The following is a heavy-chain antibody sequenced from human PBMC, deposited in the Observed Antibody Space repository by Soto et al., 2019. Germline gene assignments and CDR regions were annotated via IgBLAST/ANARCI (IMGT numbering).Heavy chain of an antibody. CDR3: ATVAGNYYYGMDV. V-gene: IGHV4-39*01. CDR1: GGSISSSSYY. CDR2: IYYSGSI. D-gene: IGHD6-19*01. J-gene: IGHJ6*02. Sequence: SETLSLTCTVSGGSISSSSYYWGWIRQPPGKGLEWIGSIYYSGSIYYNPSLKSRVTISVDTSKNQFSLKLSSVTAADTAVYYCATVAGNYYYGMDVWGQGTTVTVSS.